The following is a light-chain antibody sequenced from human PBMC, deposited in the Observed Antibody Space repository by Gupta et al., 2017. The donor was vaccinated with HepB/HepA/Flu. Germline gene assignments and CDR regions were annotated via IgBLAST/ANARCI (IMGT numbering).Light chain of an antibody. CDR3: QHYSSLPLT. CDR1: LSVSSNY. V-gene: IGKV3-20*01. J-gene: IGKJ4*01. Sequence: EIVLTQSSDTLSLSPGERATLTCSASLSVSSNYLAWYQQKPGQAPRLLIYGASSRATGIPDRFSGSGCGTDLTLTISRLEPEDVAVYYCQHYSSLPLTFGGGTKVEIK. CDR2: GAS.